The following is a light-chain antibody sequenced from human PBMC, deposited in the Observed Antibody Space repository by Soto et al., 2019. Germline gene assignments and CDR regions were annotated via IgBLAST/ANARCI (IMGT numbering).Light chain of an antibody. CDR1: QTLTTSF. J-gene: IGKJ2*01. Sequence: EIVLTQSPGTLSLSPGERATLSCMASQTLTTSFLAWYQQKPRQAPRLLIYGASSRATGIPDRFSGSGSGTDYTLTISSLEPEDFAVYSCQQYADLPYTFGQGTTLEIK. V-gene: IGKV3-20*01. CDR2: GAS. CDR3: QQYADLPYT.